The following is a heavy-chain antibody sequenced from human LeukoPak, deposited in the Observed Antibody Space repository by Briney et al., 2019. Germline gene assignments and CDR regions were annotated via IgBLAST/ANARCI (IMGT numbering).Heavy chain of an antibody. CDR3: AKEDGDCSGGSCYYERPYHAFDI. CDR2: ISGSGGST. D-gene: IGHD2-15*01. CDR1: GFTFSSYA. Sequence: GGSLRLSCAASGFTFSSYAMSWVRQAPGKGLEWVSAISGSGGSTYYADSVKGRFTISRDNSKNTLYLQMNSLRAEDTAVYYCAKEDGDCSGGSCYYERPYHAFDIWGQGTMVTVSS. J-gene: IGHJ3*02. V-gene: IGHV3-23*01.